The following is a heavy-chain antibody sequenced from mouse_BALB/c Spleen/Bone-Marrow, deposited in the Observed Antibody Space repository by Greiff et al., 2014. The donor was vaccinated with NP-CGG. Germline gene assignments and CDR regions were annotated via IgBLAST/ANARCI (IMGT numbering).Heavy chain of an antibody. J-gene: IGHJ4*01. V-gene: IGHV1S137*01. CDR2: ISGYYGDA. Sequence: VMLVESGAELVRPGVSVKISCKGSGYTFTDYAIHWVKQSHAKSLEWIGLISGYYGDAIYNQKFKGKATMTVDKSSSTAYMDLARLTSEDSAIYYCARSGKVRNAMDYWGQGTSVTGSS. CDR3: ARSGKVRNAMDY. CDR1: GYTFTDYA. D-gene: IGHD2-14*01.